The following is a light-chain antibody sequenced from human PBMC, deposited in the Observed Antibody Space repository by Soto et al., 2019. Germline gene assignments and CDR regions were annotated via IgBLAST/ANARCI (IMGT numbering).Light chain of an antibody. J-gene: IGKJ4*01. V-gene: IGKV1-27*01. CDR2: AAS. Sequence: DIQMTQSPSSLSASVGDRVTITCRASQDISNYLAWYQQKPGKVPKLLIYAASTLQSGVPSRFSGSGSGTDFSLTITSLQPEDVVTYYCQMCNSAHALTFGGGTKIEIK. CDR3: QMCNSAHALT. CDR1: QDISNY.